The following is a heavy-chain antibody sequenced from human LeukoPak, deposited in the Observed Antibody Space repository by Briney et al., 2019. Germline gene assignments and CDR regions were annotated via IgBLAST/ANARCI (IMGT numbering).Heavy chain of an antibody. CDR2: INAYNGNT. CDR1: GYTFTSYG. CDR3: ANSSGTTILFAFDI. D-gene: IGHD5-12*01. V-gene: IGHV1-18*01. Sequence: ASVKVSCKASGYTFTSYGISWVRQAPGQGLEWMGWINAYNGNTNYAQKLQGRVTMTTDTSTSTAYMELRSLRSDDTAVYYCANSSGTTILFAFDIWGQGTMVTVSS. J-gene: IGHJ3*02.